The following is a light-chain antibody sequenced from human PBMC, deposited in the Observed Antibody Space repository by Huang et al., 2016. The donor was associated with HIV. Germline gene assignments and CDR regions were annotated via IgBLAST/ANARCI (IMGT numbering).Light chain of an antibody. V-gene: IGKV4-1*01. CDR3: QQYYTTPLT. CDR1: QSLLFSSNIKNY. Sequence: DIVMTQSPDSLPVSLGERATINCKSSQSLLFSSNIKNYLAWYQQKPGQPPKLLIYCASTREVGVPDRFSGSGSGTDFTLTINSLQAEDVAVYFCQQYYTTPLTFGGGTKVEIK. CDR2: CAS. J-gene: IGKJ4*01.